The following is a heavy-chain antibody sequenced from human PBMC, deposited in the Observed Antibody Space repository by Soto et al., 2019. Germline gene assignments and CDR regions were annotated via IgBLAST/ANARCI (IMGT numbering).Heavy chain of an antibody. Sequence: GGSLRLYFASSGFPFSSHDMSWLRQAPGKGLEWVSAISGSGGSTYYADSVKGRFTISRDNSKNTLYLQMNSLRAEDTAVYYCATVIHCSGGSCYDYWGQGTLVTVSS. J-gene: IGHJ4*02. D-gene: IGHD2-15*01. V-gene: IGHV3-23*01. CDR2: ISGSGGST. CDR1: GFPFSSHD. CDR3: ATVIHCSGGSCYDY.